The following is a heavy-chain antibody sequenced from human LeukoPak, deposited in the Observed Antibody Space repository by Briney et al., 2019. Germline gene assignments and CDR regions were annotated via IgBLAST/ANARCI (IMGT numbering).Heavy chain of an antibody. CDR2: ISSSSSYI. J-gene: IGHJ4*02. V-gene: IGHV3-21*01. Sequence: GGSLRPSCAASGFTFSSYSMNWVRQAPGKGLEWVSSISSSSSYIYYADSVKGRFTISRDNAKNSLYLQMNSLRAEDTAVYYCASYSDPIAAAGTGFGYWGQGTLVTASS. CDR3: ASYSDPIAAAGTGFGY. D-gene: IGHD6-13*01. CDR1: GFTFSSYS.